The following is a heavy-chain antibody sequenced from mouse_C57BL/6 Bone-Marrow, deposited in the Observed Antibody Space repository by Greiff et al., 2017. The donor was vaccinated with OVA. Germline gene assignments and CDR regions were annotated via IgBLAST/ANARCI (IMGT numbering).Heavy chain of an antibody. CDR1: GFSLTSSG. CDR3: AKCDGDWDFGV. CDR2: ICGDGGT. Sequence: QVQLKESGPGLVAPSHSLSLTCTVSGFSLTSSGVSWVRQPPGQGLEWLGVICGDGGTNYHSALIARLSNSKENSKSQSFLKLNSLQTDDTATDDCAKCDGDWDFGVWGTG. V-gene: IGHV2-3*01. J-gene: IGHJ1*03. D-gene: IGHD2-3*01.